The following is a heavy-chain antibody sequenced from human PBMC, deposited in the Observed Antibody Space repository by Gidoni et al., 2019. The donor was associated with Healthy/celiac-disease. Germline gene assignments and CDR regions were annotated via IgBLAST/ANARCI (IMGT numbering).Heavy chain of an antibody. CDR2: IIPIFGTA. D-gene: IGHD1-26*01. CDR3: AISGSYWYFDL. CDR1: GGTFSSYA. V-gene: IGHV1-69*01. Sequence: QVQLVQPGAEGKKPGSPVKVSCKAAGGTFSSYAISWVRQAPGQGLEWMGGIIPIFGTANYAQKFQGRVTITADDSTSTAYLELSSLRSEDTAVYYCAISGSYWYFDLWGRGTLVTVSS. J-gene: IGHJ2*01.